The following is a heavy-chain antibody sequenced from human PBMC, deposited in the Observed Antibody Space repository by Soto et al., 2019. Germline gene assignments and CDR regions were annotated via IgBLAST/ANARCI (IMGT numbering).Heavy chain of an antibody. CDR3: ARDRDAYCSKGICSGPYFEY. CDR2: ISDNSSVI. D-gene: IGHD2-8*01. Sequence: EVQLVESGGGLVQPGGSLRLSCAASGFTFSTYSINWVRQAPGKGLEWISYISDNSSVIYYADAVKGRFTTSRDNAKNSLYLQMNSLRDEDTAVYYCARDRDAYCSKGICSGPYFEYWGQGTLVTVSS. V-gene: IGHV3-48*02. J-gene: IGHJ4*02. CDR1: GFTFSTYS.